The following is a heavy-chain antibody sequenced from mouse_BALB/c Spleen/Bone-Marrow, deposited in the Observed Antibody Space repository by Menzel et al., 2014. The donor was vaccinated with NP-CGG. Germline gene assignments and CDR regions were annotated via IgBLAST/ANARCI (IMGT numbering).Heavy chain of an antibody. CDR2: IHYSGYT. Sequence: VQLQQSGPDLVKPSQSLSLPCTVTGYSITSGYGWHWIRQFPGNKLEWMGYIHYSGYTDYNPSLKSRISITRDTSKNQFFLQLDSVTTEDTATYYCVRETPVVADFDYWGQGTTLTVSS. V-gene: IGHV3-1*02. D-gene: IGHD1-1*01. CDR1: GYSITSGYG. J-gene: IGHJ2*01. CDR3: VRETPVVADFDY.